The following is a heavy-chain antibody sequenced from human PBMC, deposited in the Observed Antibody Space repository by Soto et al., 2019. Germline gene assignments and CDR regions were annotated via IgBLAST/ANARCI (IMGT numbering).Heavy chain of an antibody. CDR2: IYPGDSDT. V-gene: IGHV5-51*01. CDR3: ARPGQPRGAASWFDP. CDR1: GYSFTSYW. D-gene: IGHD1-26*01. Sequence: GESLKISCKGSGYSFTSYWIGWVRQMPGKGLEWMGIIYPGDSDTRYSPSFQGQVTISADKSISTAYLQWSSLTASDTAMYYCARPGQPRGAASWFDPWGQGTLVTVSS. J-gene: IGHJ5*02.